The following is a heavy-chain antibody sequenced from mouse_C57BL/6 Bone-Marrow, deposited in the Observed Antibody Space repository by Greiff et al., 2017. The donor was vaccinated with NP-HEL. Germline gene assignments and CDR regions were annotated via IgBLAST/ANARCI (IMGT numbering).Heavy chain of an antibody. CDR3: ANSGSNYVGSAY. V-gene: IGHV2-5*01. CDR2: IWRGGST. Sequence: VMLVESGPGLVQPSQSLSITCTVSGFSLTSYGVHWVRQSPGKGLEWLGVIWRGGSTDYNAAFMSRLSITKDNSKSQVFFKMNSLQADDTAIYYCANSGSNYVGSAYWGQGTTLTVSS. J-gene: IGHJ2*01. D-gene: IGHD2-5*01. CDR1: GFSLTSYG.